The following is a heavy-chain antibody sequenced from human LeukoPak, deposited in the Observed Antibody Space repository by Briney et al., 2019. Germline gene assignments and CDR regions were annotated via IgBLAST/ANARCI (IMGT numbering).Heavy chain of an antibody. Sequence: PSETLSLTCTVSGASISSRNCYWGWIRQPPGKGLEWIGGISYSESTYYNPSLKSRVTLSVDTSKTQFSLRLSSVTAADTAVYYCARGPLSLPLDYYYYYMDVWGKGTTVTISS. CDR2: ISYSEST. V-gene: IGHV4-39*01. D-gene: IGHD3-16*01. CDR3: ARGPLSLPLDYYYYYMDV. CDR1: GASISSRNCY. J-gene: IGHJ6*03.